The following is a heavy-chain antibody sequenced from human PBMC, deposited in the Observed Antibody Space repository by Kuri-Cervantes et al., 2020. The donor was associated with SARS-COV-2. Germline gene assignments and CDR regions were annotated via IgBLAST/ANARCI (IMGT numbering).Heavy chain of an antibody. V-gene: IGHV3-30*18. CDR2: ISHDGKNK. Sequence: GGSLRLSCAISGFTVSSNYMSWVRQAPGKGLEWVAVISHDGKNKKCIASGKGRFTISRDNSQNTLYLHMKSLRSEDTAMYYCAKDRVGVQDFWGQGTLVTVSS. CDR1: GFTVSSNY. D-gene: IGHD2-21*01. J-gene: IGHJ4*02. CDR3: AKDRVGVQDF.